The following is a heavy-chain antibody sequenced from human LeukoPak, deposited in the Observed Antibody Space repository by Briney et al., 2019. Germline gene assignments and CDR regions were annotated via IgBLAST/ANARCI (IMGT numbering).Heavy chain of an antibody. Sequence: SETLSLTCTVSGDSISSGGYYWSWIRQHPGKGLEWIGYIYYSGSTYYNPSLKSRVTISVDTSKNRFSLKLSSVTAADTAVYYCARTVYDRDAFDIWGQGTMVTVSS. CDR2: IYYSGST. D-gene: IGHD3-22*01. V-gene: IGHV4-31*03. CDR1: GDSISSGGYY. J-gene: IGHJ3*02. CDR3: ARTVYDRDAFDI.